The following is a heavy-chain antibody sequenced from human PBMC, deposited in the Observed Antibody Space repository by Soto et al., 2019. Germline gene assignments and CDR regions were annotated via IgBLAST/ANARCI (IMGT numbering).Heavy chain of an antibody. J-gene: IGHJ2*01. Sequence: EVQLVESGGGLVQPGGSLILSCTASGFTFSNYWMSCVRQAPGKGLEWVANIKQDGSEKYYVDSVKGRFTISRDNAESSLYLQMNSLRAEDTTVYYCARNSLGGRYWFFDLWGRGTLVTVSS. CDR3: ARNSLGGRYWFFDL. V-gene: IGHV3-7*01. CDR2: IKQDGSEK. D-gene: IGHD6-25*01. CDR1: GFTFSNYW.